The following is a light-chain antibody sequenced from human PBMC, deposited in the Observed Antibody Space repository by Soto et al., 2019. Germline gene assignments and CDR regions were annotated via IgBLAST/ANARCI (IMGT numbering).Light chain of an antibody. J-gene: IGKJ2*01. Sequence: EIVLTQSPGTLSLSPGERATLSCRASQCVSSSYLAWYQQKPGQAPRLLIYDASSRATGIPDRFSGSGSGTDFTLTISRLEPEDFAVYYCQQYGSSPETFGQGTKLEIK. CDR3: QQYGSSPET. CDR1: QCVSSSY. CDR2: DAS. V-gene: IGKV3-20*01.